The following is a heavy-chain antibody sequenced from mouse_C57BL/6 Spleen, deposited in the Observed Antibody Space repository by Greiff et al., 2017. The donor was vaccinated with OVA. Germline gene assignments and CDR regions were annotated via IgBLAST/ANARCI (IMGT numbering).Heavy chain of an antibody. J-gene: IGHJ4*01. CDR1: GFNIKDDY. CDR2: IDPENGDT. V-gene: IGHV14-4*01. Sequence: VQLKQSGAELVRPGASVKLSCTASGFNIKDDYMHWVKQRPEQGLEWIGWIDPENGDTEYASKFQGKATITADTSSNTAYLQLSSLTSEDTAVYYCTHSNYEGGAMDYWGQGTSVTVSS. CDR3: THSNYEGGAMDY. D-gene: IGHD2-5*01.